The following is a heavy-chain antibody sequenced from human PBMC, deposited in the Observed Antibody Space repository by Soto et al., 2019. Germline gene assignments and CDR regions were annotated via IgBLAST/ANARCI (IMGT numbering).Heavy chain of an antibody. CDR2: IIPIFGTA. D-gene: IGHD5-12*01. CDR3: ARGGDGYIGYYYYGMDV. V-gene: IGHV1-69*12. Sequence: QVQLVQSGAEVKKPGSSVKVSCKASGGTFSSYAISWVRQAPGQGLEWMGGIIPIFGTANYAQKFQGRVTLTADESTSTAYMELSSLRSEDTAVYYCARGGDGYIGYYYYGMDVWGQGTTVTVSS. J-gene: IGHJ6*02. CDR1: GGTFSSYA.